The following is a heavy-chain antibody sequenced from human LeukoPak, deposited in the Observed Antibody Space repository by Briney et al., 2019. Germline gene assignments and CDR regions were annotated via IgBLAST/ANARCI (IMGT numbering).Heavy chain of an antibody. D-gene: IGHD6-13*01. V-gene: IGHV3-74*01. Sequence: GGSLRLSCAASAFTFSRYWTTWVRQAPGKGLVCVSHINSDASYTAYADSVKGRFTISRDNAKNTLYLQMNSLRPEDTAVYYCARGGLTAAVDYWGQGTLVTVSS. J-gene: IGHJ4*02. CDR1: AFTFSRYW. CDR3: ARGGLTAAVDY. CDR2: INSDASYT.